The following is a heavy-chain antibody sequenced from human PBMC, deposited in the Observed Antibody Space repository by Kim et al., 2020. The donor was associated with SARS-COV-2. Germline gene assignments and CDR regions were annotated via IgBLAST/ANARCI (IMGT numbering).Heavy chain of an antibody. J-gene: IGHJ4*02. CDR2: IYYSGST. Sequence: SETLSLTCTVSGGSISSYYWSWIRQPPGKGLEWIGYIYYSGSTNYNPSLKSRVTISVDTSKNQFSLKLSSVTAADTAVYYCARIHDCSSTSCHFDYWGQGALVTVSS. CDR1: GGSISSYY. CDR3: ARIHDCSSTSCHFDY. V-gene: IGHV4-59*08. D-gene: IGHD2-2*01.